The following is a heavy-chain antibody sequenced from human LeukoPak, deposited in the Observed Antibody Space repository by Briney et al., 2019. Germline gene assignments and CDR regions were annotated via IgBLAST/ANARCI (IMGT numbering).Heavy chain of an antibody. CDR3: ARALAAAGPGWFDP. D-gene: IGHD6-13*01. Sequence: SETLSLTCAVYGGSFSGYYWSWIRQPPGEGLEWIGEINHSGSTNYNPSLKSRVTISVDTSKNQFSLKLSSVTAADTAVYYCARALAAAGPGWFDPWGQGTLVTVSS. CDR2: INHSGST. CDR1: GGSFSGYY. V-gene: IGHV4-34*01. J-gene: IGHJ5*02.